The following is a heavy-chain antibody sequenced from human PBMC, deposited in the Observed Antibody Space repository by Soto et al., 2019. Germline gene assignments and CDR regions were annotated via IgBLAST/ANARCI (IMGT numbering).Heavy chain of an antibody. CDR2: IWYDGSNK. J-gene: IGHJ6*03. Sequence: QVQLVESGGGVDQPGRSLRLSCAASGFTFSSYGMHWVRQAPGKGLEWVAVIWYDGSNKYYADSVKGRFTISRDNSKNTLYLQMNSLRAEDTSVYYCARETIGRYGEYEGYYYYYMDVWGKGTTVTVSS. CDR1: GFTFSSYG. CDR3: ARETIGRYGEYEGYYYYYMDV. D-gene: IGHD4-17*01. V-gene: IGHV3-33*01.